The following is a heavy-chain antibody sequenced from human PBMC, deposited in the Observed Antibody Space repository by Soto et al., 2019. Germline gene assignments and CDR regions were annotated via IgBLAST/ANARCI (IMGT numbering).Heavy chain of an antibody. J-gene: IGHJ4*02. D-gene: IGHD4-17*01. CDR1: GFTFSGYA. CDR2: IHGGGNSA. V-gene: IGHV3-23*01. CDR3: AKNRGQVTTSWHFDY. Sequence: EVQLLESGGDLVQPGRSLRLSCAASGFTFSGYAMSWVRQAPGKGLEWVSVIHGGGNSAYYADSVKGRFTISRDNSKNTLYLQMSSLRGEDTAVYYCAKNRGQVTTSWHFDYWGQGTLVTVSS.